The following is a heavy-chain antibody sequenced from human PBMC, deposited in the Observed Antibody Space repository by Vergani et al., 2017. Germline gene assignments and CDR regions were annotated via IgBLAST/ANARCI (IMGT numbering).Heavy chain of an antibody. CDR3: ARSWLVPGAFDI. V-gene: IGHV3-23*01. D-gene: IGHD6-19*01. CDR1: GFTFSSYA. CDR2: ISGSGGST. J-gene: IGHJ3*02. Sequence: EVQLLESGGGLVQPGGSLRLSCAASGFTFSSYAMSWVRQAPGKGLEWVSAISGSGGSTYYADSVKGRFTISRDNSKNTLYLQMNSLRAEDTAVYYCARSWLVPGAFDIWGQGTMVTVSS.